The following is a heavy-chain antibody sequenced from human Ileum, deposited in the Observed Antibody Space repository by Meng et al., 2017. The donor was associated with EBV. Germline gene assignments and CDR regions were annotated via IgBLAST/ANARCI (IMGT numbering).Heavy chain of an antibody. CDR2: INPNTGGT. Sequence: VQVVPFWAEVEKPGASVKVSCNASGYTFTGYYMHWVRQAPGQGLEWMGRINPNTGGTNYAQNFQGRVTMTRDTSITTAYMELSRLRSADTAMYYCARGKSGSYSLDYWGQGTLVTVSS. V-gene: IGHV1-2*06. J-gene: IGHJ4*02. CDR3: ARGKSGSYSLDY. CDR1: GYTFTGYY. D-gene: IGHD3-10*01.